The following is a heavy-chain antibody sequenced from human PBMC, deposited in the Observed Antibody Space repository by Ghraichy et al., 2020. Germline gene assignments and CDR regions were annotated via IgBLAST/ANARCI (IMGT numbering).Heavy chain of an antibody. CDR1: GFTFSSYA. CDR2: ISGSGGST. J-gene: IGHJ4*02. Sequence: GGSLRLSCAASGFTFSSYAMSWVRQAPGKGLEWVSAISGSGGSTYYADSVKGRFTISRDNSKNTLYLQMNSLRAEDTAVYYCAKDIVTMVRGQKGSDYWGQGTLVTVSS. D-gene: IGHD3-10*01. CDR3: AKDIVTMVRGQKGSDY. V-gene: IGHV3-23*01.